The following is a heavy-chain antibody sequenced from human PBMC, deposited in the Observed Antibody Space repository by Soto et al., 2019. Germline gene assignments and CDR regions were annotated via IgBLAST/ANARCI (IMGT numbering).Heavy chain of an antibody. CDR1: GFTFSSYA. D-gene: IGHD1-1*01. Sequence: GGSLRLSCAASGFTFSSYAMSWVRQAPGKGLGWVSGINGGGDSTYFADSVRGRFTISRDNSKNTLFLQMNSLRAEDTAVYYCARGWTFDLWGQGTLVTVSS. CDR3: ARGWTFDL. J-gene: IGHJ4*02. V-gene: IGHV3-23*01. CDR2: INGGGDST.